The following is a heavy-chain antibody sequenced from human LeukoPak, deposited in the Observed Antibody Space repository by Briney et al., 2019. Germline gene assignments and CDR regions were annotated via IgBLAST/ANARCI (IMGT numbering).Heavy chain of an antibody. Sequence: SGGSLRPSGAAPGSTAVTTNMAWFRQPPGKGLGWASVIYSGGSTYYADSVKGRFTISRDNSKNTLYLQMNSLRAEDTAVYYCARDRLSSTSYYMDVWGKGTTVTVSS. D-gene: IGHD2-2*01. CDR3: ARDRLSSTSYYMDV. CDR1: GSTAVTTN. J-gene: IGHJ6*03. V-gene: IGHV3-53*05. CDR2: IYSGGST.